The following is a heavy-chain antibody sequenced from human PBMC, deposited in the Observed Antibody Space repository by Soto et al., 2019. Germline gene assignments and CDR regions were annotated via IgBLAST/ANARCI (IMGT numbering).Heavy chain of an antibody. CDR2: IFYDGYT. Sequence: QLQLQESGPGLVKPSETLSLTCTVSGDSISGSPYYWGWIRQPPGKGLEWIASIFYDGYTYYTPYLKRRAIISVDTSKNQFSLKLTSVAAADTAIYFCARLQAAVPHYWGQGTLVIVSS. CDR3: ARLQAAVPHY. CDR1: GDSISGSPYY. D-gene: IGHD6-13*01. V-gene: IGHV4-39*01. J-gene: IGHJ4*02.